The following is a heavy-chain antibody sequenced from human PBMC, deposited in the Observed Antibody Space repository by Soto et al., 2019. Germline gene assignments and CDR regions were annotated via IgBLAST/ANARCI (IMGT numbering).Heavy chain of an antibody. D-gene: IGHD6-13*01. J-gene: IGHJ5*02. Sequence: ASVKVSCKASGYTFTSYGISGVREAPGQGLEWMGWISAYNGNTNYAQKLQGRVTMTTDTSTSTAYMELRSLRSDDTAVYYCARDKSAAALFDPWGQGTLVTVSS. CDR1: GYTFTSYG. V-gene: IGHV1-18*04. CDR2: ISAYNGNT. CDR3: ARDKSAAALFDP.